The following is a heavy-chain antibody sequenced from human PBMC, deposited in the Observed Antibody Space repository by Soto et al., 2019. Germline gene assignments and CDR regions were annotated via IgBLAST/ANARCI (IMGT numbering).Heavy chain of an antibody. CDR3: ARRRVGYGDYYY. Sequence: QVQLQQWGAGLLKPSETLSLTCAVYGGSFSGYYWSWIRQPQGRGRGWFGEINHSESTTYNPSLKSRVTISVDTSKNQFSLKLSSVTAADTAVYYCARRRVGYGDYYYWGQGTLVTVSS. V-gene: IGHV4-34*01. D-gene: IGHD4-17*01. J-gene: IGHJ4*02. CDR2: INHSEST. CDR1: GGSFSGYY.